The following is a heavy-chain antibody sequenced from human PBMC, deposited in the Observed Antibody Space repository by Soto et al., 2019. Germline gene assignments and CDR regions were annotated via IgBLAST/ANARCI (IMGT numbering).Heavy chain of an antibody. D-gene: IGHD3-10*01. CDR2: ISAYNGNT. J-gene: IGHJ4*02. Sequence: GASVKVSCKASGYTFTSYGISWVRQAPGQGLEWMGWISAYNGNTNYAQKLQGRVTMTTDTSTSTAYMELRSLRSDDTAVYYCARGNRPGIYYGSGSYWGQGTLVTVSS. V-gene: IGHV1-18*01. CDR3: ARGNRPGIYYGSGSY. CDR1: GYTFTSYG.